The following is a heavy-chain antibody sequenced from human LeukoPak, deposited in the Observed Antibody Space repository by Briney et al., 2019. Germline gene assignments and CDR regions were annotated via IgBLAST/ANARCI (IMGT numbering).Heavy chain of an antibody. V-gene: IGHV4-39*07. D-gene: IGHD3-3*01. CDR2: IYYSGTT. J-gene: IGHJ5*02. CDR3: ARIYGFWSGYSRPNNWFDP. CDR1: GGSISSDRYY. Sequence: QASETLSLTCAVSGGSISSDRYYWGWIRQPPGKGLEWIGNIYYSGTTYYNPSLRSRVTISVDMSKNQFSLNLNSVTAADTAVYYCARIYGFWSGYSRPNNWFDPWGQGTLVTVSS.